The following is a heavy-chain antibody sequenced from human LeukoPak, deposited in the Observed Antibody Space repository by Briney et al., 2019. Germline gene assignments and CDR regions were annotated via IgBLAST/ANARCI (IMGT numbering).Heavy chain of an antibody. CDR2: IYYSGST. CDR3: ARGGIAAAGNLDY. Sequence: SETLSLTCTVSGGSISGYYWSWIRQPPGKGLEWIGYIYYSGSTSYNPSLKSRVTISVDTSKNQFSLKLSSVTAADTAVYYCARGGIAAAGNLDYWGQGTLVTVSS. V-gene: IGHV4-59*01. D-gene: IGHD6-13*01. CDR1: GGSISGYY. J-gene: IGHJ4*02.